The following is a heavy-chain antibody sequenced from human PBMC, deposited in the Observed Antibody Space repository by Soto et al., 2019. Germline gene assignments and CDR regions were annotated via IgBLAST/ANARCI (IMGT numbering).Heavy chain of an antibody. V-gene: IGHV3-23*01. CDR3: AKVGKGAADHGWYFHY. J-gene: IGHJ4*02. D-gene: IGHD6-13*01. CDR2: ISGSGGST. CDR1: GFTFSSYA. Sequence: EVQLLESGGGLVQPGGSLRLSCAASGFTFSSYAMSWVRQAPGKGLEWVSAISGSGGSTYYADSVKGRFTISRDNSKNTLYLQMNSLRAEDTAVYYCAKVGKGAADHGWYFHYWGQGTLVTVSS.